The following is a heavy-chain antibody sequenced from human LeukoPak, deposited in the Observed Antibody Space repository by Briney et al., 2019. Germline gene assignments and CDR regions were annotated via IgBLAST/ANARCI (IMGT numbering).Heavy chain of an antibody. D-gene: IGHD2-15*01. CDR1: GFTFSNYA. CDR3: AKGLKGCSGSSCYYFFDF. J-gene: IGHJ4*02. Sequence: LPGGSLRLSCAASGFTFSNYAMNWVRQAPGKGLEWVSSSTGSGGDAYYGDSVKGRFTISRDNSKNTLDLQMNSLRAEDTAVYYCAKGLKGCSGSSCYYFFDFWGQGALITVSS. V-gene: IGHV3-23*01. CDR2: STGSGGDA.